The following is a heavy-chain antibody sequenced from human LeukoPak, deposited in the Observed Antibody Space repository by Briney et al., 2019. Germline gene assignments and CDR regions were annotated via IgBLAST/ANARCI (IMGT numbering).Heavy chain of an antibody. CDR2: INPNSGGT. CDR3: ATGGAGSSYYYYMDV. J-gene: IGHJ6*03. Sequence: ASVKVSCKASGYTFTGYYMHWVRQAPGQGLEWMGWINPNSGGTNYAQKFQGRVTITRNTPISTAYMELSSLRSEDTAVYYCATGGAGSSYYYYMDVWGKGTTVTISS. V-gene: IGHV1-2*02. D-gene: IGHD3-10*01. CDR1: GYTFTGYY.